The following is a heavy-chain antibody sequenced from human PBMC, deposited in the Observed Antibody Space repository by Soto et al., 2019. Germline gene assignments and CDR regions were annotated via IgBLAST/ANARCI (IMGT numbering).Heavy chain of an antibody. CDR3: AGHDVLLWFGELFGAFDI. V-gene: IGHV3-21*01. Sequence: GGSLRLSCAASGFTFSSYSMNWVRQAPGKGLEWVSSISSSSSYIYYADSVKGRFTISRDNAKNSLYLQMNSLRAEDTAVYYCAGHDVLLWFGELFGAFDIWGQGTMVTVSS. J-gene: IGHJ3*02. CDR2: ISSSSSYI. D-gene: IGHD3-10*01. CDR1: GFTFSSYS.